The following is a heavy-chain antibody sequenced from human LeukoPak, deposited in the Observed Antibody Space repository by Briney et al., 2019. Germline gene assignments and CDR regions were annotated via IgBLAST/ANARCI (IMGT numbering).Heavy chain of an antibody. D-gene: IGHD6-19*01. CDR2: ISADNGYT. V-gene: IGHV1-18*01. CDR3: ARDGWDSGRYPCDY. J-gene: IGHJ4*02. CDR1: GYAFGSFV. Sequence: SVNLSCKASGYAFGSFVISWVRQAPGQGLEWMGWISADNGYTNYAQHLQGRITLTTDTSTSIAYMELKSLGSDDPAVYFCARDGWDSGRYPCDYWGQGTLVTVSS.